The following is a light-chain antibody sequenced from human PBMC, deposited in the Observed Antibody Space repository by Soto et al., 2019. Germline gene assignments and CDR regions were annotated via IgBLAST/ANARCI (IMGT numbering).Light chain of an antibody. V-gene: IGLV2-14*01. Sequence: QSALTQPASVSGCPGQSIAISCTGSSSDVGIYNYVSSYQQHRGKVPKLIIYEFSNRPSGVSNRFSGSKSGNTACLTISGLQAEDEADEYCSSETTSSTRVFGTGTKLTVL. CDR1: SSDVGIYNY. J-gene: IGLJ1*01. CDR3: SSETTSSTRV. CDR2: EFS.